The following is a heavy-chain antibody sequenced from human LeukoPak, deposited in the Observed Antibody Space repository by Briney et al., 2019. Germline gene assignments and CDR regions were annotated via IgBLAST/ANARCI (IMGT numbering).Heavy chain of an antibody. CDR2: INPSGGST. V-gene: IGHV1-46*01. CDR3: ARDDPLDKISSGWGP. J-gene: IGHJ5*02. Sequence: ASVKVSCKASGYTFTSYFMHWVRQAPGQGLEWMGIINPSGGSTSYAQKFQGRVTMTRDMSTSTDYMELSSLRSEDTAVYYCARDDPLDKISSGWGPWGQGTLVTVSS. D-gene: IGHD6-19*01. CDR1: GYTFTSYF.